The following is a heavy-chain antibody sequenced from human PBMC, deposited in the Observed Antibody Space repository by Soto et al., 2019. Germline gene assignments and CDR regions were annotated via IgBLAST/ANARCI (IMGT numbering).Heavy chain of an antibody. CDR2: IIPIFNST. D-gene: IGHD2-2*02. J-gene: IGHJ4*02. CDR3: AREGRGKKAGYNGLVSLGY. CDR1: GSRFSNYV. Sequence: SVKVSCKVSGSRFSNYVISWVRQAPGHGLEWLGRIIPIFNSTKYAQNLQGRVTITADKSTSTASLELSSLRSDDTAVYYCAREGRGKKAGYNGLVSLGYWGQGTLVTVSS. V-gene: IGHV1-69*06.